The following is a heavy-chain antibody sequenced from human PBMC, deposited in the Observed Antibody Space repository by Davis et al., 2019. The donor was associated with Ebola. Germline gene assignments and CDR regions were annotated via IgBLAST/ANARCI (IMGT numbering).Heavy chain of an antibody. Sequence: GESLKISCAASGFSFSTYGMHWVRQAPGKGLEWMTVIWYDGSKTYYADSAKGRFTISRDNPNNTLYLQINSLRAEDTAVYYCAREAYGDYSYFDLWGRGTLVTVSS. CDR1: GFSFSTYG. D-gene: IGHD4-17*01. V-gene: IGHV3-33*01. CDR2: IWYDGSKT. CDR3: AREAYGDYSYFDL. J-gene: IGHJ2*01.